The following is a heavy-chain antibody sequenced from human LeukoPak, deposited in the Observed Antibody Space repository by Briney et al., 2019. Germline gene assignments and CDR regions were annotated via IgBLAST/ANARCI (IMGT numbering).Heavy chain of an antibody. CDR1: GYTFTSYG. CDR3: ARASILFGEYYFDY. J-gene: IGHJ4*02. V-gene: IGHV1-18*01. D-gene: IGHD3-10*01. Sequence: ALVKVSCKASGYTFTSYGISWVRQAPGQGLEWMGWISAYNGNTNYAQKLQGRVTMTTDTSTSTAYMELRSLRSDDTAVYYCARASILFGEYYFDYWGQGTLVTVSS. CDR2: ISAYNGNT.